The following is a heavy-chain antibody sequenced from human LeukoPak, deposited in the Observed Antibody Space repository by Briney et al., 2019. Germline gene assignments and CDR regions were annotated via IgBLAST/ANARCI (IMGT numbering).Heavy chain of an antibody. D-gene: IGHD4-17*01. CDR2: ISYIGST. CDR3: ARDLVTVTKGFDI. J-gene: IGHJ3*02. V-gene: IGHV4-59*11. Sequence: PLETLSLTCAVSAYSFSSHYWTWIRQPPGKGLEWIGYISYIGSTNYNPPLKSRVTISIDTSKNQFSLKLSSVTAADTAVYYCARDLVTVTKGFDIWGQGTMVSVSS. CDR1: AYSFSSHY.